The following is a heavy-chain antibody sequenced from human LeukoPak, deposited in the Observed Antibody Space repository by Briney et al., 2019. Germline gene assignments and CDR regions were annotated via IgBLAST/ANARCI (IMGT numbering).Heavy chain of an antibody. V-gene: IGHV4-59*01. D-gene: IGHD6-19*01. CDR2: IYYSGST. CDR1: GGSMSSYY. J-gene: IGHJ4*02. Sequence: SETLSLTCTVSGGSMSSYYWSWIRQPPGKGLEWIGYIYYSGSTNYSPSLKSRVTISIDTSKNQFSLKLSSVTAADTAVYYCARASSGYSSMTVDYWGQGTLVTVSS. CDR3: ARASSGYSSMTVDY.